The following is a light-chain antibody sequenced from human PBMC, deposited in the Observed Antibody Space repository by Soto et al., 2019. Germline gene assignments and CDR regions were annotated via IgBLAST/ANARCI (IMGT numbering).Light chain of an antibody. CDR1: QSVSSK. CDR2: DTS. V-gene: IGKV3-15*01. CDR3: QQYNNWPPWT. Sequence: EIVITQSPAPPSVSPGERAPLSCRASQSVSSKLAWYQHKPGQAPRLLIYDTSTRAAGIPARFSGSGSETEFTLTISSLQSEDFAVYYCQQYNNWPPWTFGPGTKVDIK. J-gene: IGKJ1*01.